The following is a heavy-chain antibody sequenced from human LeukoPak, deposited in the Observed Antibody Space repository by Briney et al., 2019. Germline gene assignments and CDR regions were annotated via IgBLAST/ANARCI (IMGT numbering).Heavy chain of an antibody. CDR1: GSSFGSYE. CDR3: AELGITMIGGV. D-gene: IGHD3-10*02. CDR2: ISSSGSTI. Sequence: GGSLRLSCAASGSSFGSYEMNWVRQAPGKGLEWVSYISSSGSTIYYADSVKGRFTISRDNAKNSLYLQMNSLRAEDTAVYYCAELGITMIGGVWGKGTTVTISS. V-gene: IGHV3-48*03. J-gene: IGHJ6*04.